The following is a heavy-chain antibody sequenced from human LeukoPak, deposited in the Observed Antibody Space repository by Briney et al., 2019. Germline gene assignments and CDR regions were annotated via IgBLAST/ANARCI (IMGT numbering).Heavy chain of an antibody. CDR3: AREPRYYYDSSGYKSRIDY. D-gene: IGHD3-22*01. Sequence: GASVKVSCKASGYTFTGYYMHWVRQAPGQGLEWMGWINPNSGGTNYAQKFQGRVTMTRDTSISTAYMELSRLRSDDTAVYYCAREPRYYYDSSGYKSRIDYWGQGTLVTVSS. V-gene: IGHV1-2*02. CDR2: INPNSGGT. J-gene: IGHJ4*02. CDR1: GYTFTGYY.